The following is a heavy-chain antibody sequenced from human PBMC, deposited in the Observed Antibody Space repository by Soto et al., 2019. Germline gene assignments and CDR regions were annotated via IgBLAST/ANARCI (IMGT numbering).Heavy chain of an antibody. V-gene: IGHV4-59*02. CDR3: ARSDYDSTGFAVDP. J-gene: IGHJ5*02. CDR2: MYFGGSF. D-gene: IGHD3-22*01. CDR1: GASVSHGY. Sequence: QMQLQASGPGLVKPSETLSLTCNVSGASVSHGYWSWIRQPPGKGLEWIGFMYFGGSFNYNPSLTSRATISVETTKNRFSMKWTSVTASDTAVYYCARSDYDSTGFAVDPWGQGTLVTVSS.